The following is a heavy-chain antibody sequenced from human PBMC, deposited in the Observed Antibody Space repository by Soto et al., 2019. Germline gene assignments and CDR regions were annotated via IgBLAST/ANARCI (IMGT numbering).Heavy chain of an antibody. J-gene: IGHJ6*02. Sequence: EVQLVETGGGLIQPVGSLRLSCAASGFTVSRNYISWVRQAPGKGLEWVSVIYSGGSTYYADSVMGRFTISRDNSKNTLYLQMKSLRAEDTAVYYCARDPPATRHGMDVWGQGTTVTVSS. CDR3: ARDPPATRHGMDV. CDR1: GFTVSRNY. CDR2: IYSGGST. V-gene: IGHV3-53*02.